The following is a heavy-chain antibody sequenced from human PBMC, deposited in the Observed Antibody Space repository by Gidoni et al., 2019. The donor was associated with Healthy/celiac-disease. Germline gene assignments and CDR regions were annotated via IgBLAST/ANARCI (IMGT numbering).Heavy chain of an antibody. V-gene: IGHV4-34*01. J-gene: IGHJ5*02. D-gene: IGHD3-10*01. CDR3: ARGRLKIYYGSGTFLVPRDHVNWFDP. CDR2: INHSGST. CDR1: GGSFSGYY. Sequence: QVQLQQWGAGLLKPSETLSLTCAVYGGSFSGYYWRWIRQPPGKGLEWIGEINHSGSTNYNPSLKSRVTISVDTSKNQFSLKLSSVTAADTAVYYCARGRLKIYYGSGTFLVPRDHVNWFDPWGQGTLVTVSS.